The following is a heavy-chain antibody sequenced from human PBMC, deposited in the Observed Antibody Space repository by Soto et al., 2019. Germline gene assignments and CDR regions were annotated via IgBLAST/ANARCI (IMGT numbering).Heavy chain of an antibody. J-gene: IGHJ4*02. CDR3: ATAAGTPYYFDY. V-gene: IGHV4-59*01. CDR1: GGSISSYY. CDR2: IYYSGST. Sequence: QVQLQESGPGLVKPSETLSLTYTVSGGSISSYYWSWIRQPPGKGLEWIGYIYYSGSTNYNPSLKSRVTISVDTSKNQFSLKLSSVTAADTAVYYCATAAGTPYYFDYWGQGTLVTVSS. D-gene: IGHD6-13*01.